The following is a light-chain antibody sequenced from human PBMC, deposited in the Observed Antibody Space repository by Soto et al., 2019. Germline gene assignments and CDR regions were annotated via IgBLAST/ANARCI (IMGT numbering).Light chain of an antibody. CDR1: SSDVGTYNH. J-gene: IGLJ1*01. CDR3: SPLTSSITLV. Sequence: QSVLTQPPSVSGSPGQSVTISCTGTSSDVGTYNHVSWYQQPPGTAPKLLIYKVSDRPSGVPDRFSGSKSGNTASLSISGLQAEDEADYYCSPLTSSITLVFGTGTKVTVL. V-gene: IGLV2-18*02. CDR2: KVS.